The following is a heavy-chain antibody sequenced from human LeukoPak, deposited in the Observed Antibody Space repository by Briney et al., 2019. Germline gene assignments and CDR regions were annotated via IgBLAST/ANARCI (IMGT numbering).Heavy chain of an antibody. J-gene: IGHJ4*02. D-gene: IGHD3-9*01. CDR1: AFTFSSYS. V-gene: IGHV3-21*01. Sequence: PGGSLRLSCVASAFTFSSYSMNWVRQAPGKGLEWVSSISSSSSYIYYADSVKGRFTISRDNAKNSLYLQMNSLRAEDTAVYYCARLRYFDEVSYWGQGTLVTVSS. CDR2: ISSSSSYI. CDR3: ARLRYFDEVSY.